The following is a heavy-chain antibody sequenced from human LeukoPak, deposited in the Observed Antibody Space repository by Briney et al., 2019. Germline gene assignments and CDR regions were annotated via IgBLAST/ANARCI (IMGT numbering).Heavy chain of an antibody. V-gene: IGHV5-51*01. CDR3: ARLIGYYYDSSGLGYFDY. CDR2: INPGDSDT. D-gene: IGHD3-22*01. Sequence: GESLKISCKGSGYNFTTYWIGWVRQMPGKGLEWMGIINPGDSDTRYSPSFQGQVTISADKSISTAYLQWSSLKASDTAMYYCARLIGYYYDSSGLGYFDYWGQGTLVTVSS. CDR1: GYNFTTYW. J-gene: IGHJ4*02.